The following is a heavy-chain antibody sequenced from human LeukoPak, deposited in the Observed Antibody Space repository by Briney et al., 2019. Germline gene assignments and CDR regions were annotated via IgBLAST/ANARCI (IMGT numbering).Heavy chain of an antibody. J-gene: IGHJ4*02. CDR1: GYSISSGYY. V-gene: IGHV4-38-2*01. D-gene: IGHD3-10*01. CDR2: IYHSGST. CDR3: ARSRERNRFGELGY. Sequence: PSETLSLTCAVSGYSISSGYYWDWIRQPPGKGLEWIGSIYHSGSTYYNPFLKSRVTISVDTSKNQFSLNLSSVTAADTAVYYCARSRERNRFGELGYWGQGTLVTVSS.